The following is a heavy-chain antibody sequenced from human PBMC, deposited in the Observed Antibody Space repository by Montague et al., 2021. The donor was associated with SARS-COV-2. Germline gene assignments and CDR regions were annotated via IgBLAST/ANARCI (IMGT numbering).Heavy chain of an antibody. CDR1: GFSLSTSGMC. Sequence: PPLVKPTQTLTLICTFSGFSLSTSGMCVSWIRQPPGKALEWLARSGWXXXKYSSTSLKTRLTISKDTSKHQVVLTTTNMDPVDTATYYCARMTPITGLDYWGQGTLVTVSS. CDR2: SGWXXXK. J-gene: IGHJ4*02. CDR3: ARMTPITGLDY. V-gene: IGHV2-70*11. D-gene: IGHD1-20*01.